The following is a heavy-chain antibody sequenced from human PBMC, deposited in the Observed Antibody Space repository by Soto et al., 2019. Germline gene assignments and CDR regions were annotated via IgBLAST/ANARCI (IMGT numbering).Heavy chain of an antibody. D-gene: IGHD6-19*01. CDR1: GYSISSGYY. Sequence: SETLSLTCAVSGYSISSGYYWGWSRQPPGKGLEWIGSIYHSGSTYYNPSLKRRVIVSVDTSKNQFSLKLSSVTAADTAVYYCASASSGWYKVFDYWGQGTLVTVSS. V-gene: IGHV4-38-2*01. J-gene: IGHJ4*02. CDR2: IYHSGST. CDR3: ASASSGWYKVFDY.